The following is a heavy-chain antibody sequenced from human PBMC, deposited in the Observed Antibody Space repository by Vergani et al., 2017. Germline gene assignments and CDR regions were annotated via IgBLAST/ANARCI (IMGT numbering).Heavy chain of an antibody. D-gene: IGHD5-24*01. V-gene: IGHV1-46*03. CDR3: ARGVNRLGGWLQGLATIDY. CDR2: INPSGGST. J-gene: IGHJ4*02. Sequence: QVQLVQSGAEVKKPGASVKVSCKASGYTFTSYYMHWVRQAPGQGLEWMGIINPSGGSTSYAQKFQGRVTMTRDTSTSTVYMELSSLRSEDTAVYYCARGVNRLGGWLQGLATIDYWGQGTLVTVSS. CDR1: GYTFTSYY.